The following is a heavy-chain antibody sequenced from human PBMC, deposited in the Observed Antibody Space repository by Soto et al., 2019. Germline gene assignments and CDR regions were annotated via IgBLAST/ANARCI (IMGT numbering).Heavy chain of an antibody. CDR3: ARVHYDILTVYSPNWFDP. CDR1: GYTFTSYG. Sequence: ASVKVSCKASGYTFTSYGISWVRRAPGQGLEWMGWISAYNGNTNYAQKLQGRVTMTTDTSTSTAYMELRSLRSDDTAVYYCARVHYDILTVYSPNWFDPWGQGTLVTVSS. D-gene: IGHD3-9*01. CDR2: ISAYNGNT. V-gene: IGHV1-18*01. J-gene: IGHJ5*02.